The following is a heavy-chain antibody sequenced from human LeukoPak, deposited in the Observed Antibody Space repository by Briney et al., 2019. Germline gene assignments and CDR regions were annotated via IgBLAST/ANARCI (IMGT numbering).Heavy chain of an antibody. CDR2: ISAYNGNT. CDR3: ARAVSAAARLDY. CDR1: VYTFTSYG. Sequence: ASVKVSCKDSVYTFTSYGISWVRQAPGQGLEWMGWISAYNGNTNYAQKLQGRVTMTTDTSTSTAYMELRSLRSDDTAVYYCARAVSAAARLDYWGQGTLVTVSS. D-gene: IGHD6-13*01. V-gene: IGHV1-18*01. J-gene: IGHJ4*02.